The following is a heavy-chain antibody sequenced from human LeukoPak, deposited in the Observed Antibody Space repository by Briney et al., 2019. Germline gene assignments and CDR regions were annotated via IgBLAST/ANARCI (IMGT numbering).Heavy chain of an antibody. V-gene: IGHV3-15*01. CDR3: TTGFCSSTSCSY. J-gene: IGHJ4*02. Sequence: GGSLRLSCAVSGFTLSNAWMGWVSQPPGKGLGWVGRIISKTDDGTTDYGAPVKGRFTISRDDSKNTLYLQMNSLKTEDTAVYYCTTGFCSSTSCSYWGQGTLVTVSS. CDR1: GFTLSNAW. CDR2: IISKTDDGTT. D-gene: IGHD2-2*01.